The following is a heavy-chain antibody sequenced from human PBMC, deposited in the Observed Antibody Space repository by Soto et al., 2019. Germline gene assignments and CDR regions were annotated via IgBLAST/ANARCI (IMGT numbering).Heavy chain of an antibody. J-gene: IGHJ4*01. Sequence: SETLSLTCTVSGGSISSYYWSWIRQPPGKGLEWIGYIYYSGSTNYNPSLKSRVTISVDTSKNQFSLKLSSVTAAYTAVYYCARDSDDYAPLFDYWGQGTLVTVSS. CDR1: GGSISSYY. CDR3: ARDSDDYAPLFDY. V-gene: IGHV4-59*01. D-gene: IGHD4-17*01. CDR2: IYYSGST.